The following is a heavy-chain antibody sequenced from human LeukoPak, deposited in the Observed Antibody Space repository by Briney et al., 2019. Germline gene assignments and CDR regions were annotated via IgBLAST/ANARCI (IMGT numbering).Heavy chain of an antibody. D-gene: IGHD2-21*02. Sequence: GGSLRLSCAASGFTFSSYAMHWVRQAPGKGLEWVAVISYDGSNKYYADSVKGRFTISRDNSKNTLYLQMNSLRAEDTAVYYCARNLKAYCGGDCYSFDYWGQGTLVTVSS. CDR1: GFTFSSYA. J-gene: IGHJ4*02. CDR2: ISYDGSNK. CDR3: ARNLKAYCGGDCYSFDY. V-gene: IGHV3-30-3*01.